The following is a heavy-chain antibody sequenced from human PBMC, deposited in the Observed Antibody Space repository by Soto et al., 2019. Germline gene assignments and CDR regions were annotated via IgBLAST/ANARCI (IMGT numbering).Heavy chain of an antibody. CDR2: VSATAGTT. CDR1: EFTFSNDP. V-gene: IGHV3-23*01. J-gene: IGHJ4*02. D-gene: IGHD3-16*01. CDR3: AKDRLAGGFDY. Sequence: PGGSLRLSFAASEFTFSNDPMSWVRPAPGKGLEWVSLVSATAGTTYYTDSVKGRFTISRDNSRNTVYLQMNSLRADDTAVYYRAKDRLAGGFDYWGQGTLVTVSS.